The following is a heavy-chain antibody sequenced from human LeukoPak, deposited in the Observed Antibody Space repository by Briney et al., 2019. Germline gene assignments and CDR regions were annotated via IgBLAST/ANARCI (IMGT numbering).Heavy chain of an antibody. CDR2: INHSGST. J-gene: IGHJ4*02. V-gene: IGHV4-34*01. CDR3: ARASRLPVYSSSWYRYYFDY. CDR1: GGSFSGYY. Sequence: PSETLSLTCAVYGGSFSGYYWSWIRQPPGKGLEWIGEINHSGSTNYNPSLKSRVTISVDTSKNQFSLKLSSVTAADTAVYYCARASRLPVYSSSWYRYYFDYWGQGTLVTVSS. D-gene: IGHD6-13*01.